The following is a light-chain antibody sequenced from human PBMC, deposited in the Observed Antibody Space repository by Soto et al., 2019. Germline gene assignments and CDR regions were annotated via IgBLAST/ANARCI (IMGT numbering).Light chain of an antibody. CDR2: EV. J-gene: IGLJ3*02. Sequence: QSVLTQPASVSGSPGQSITISCTGTSSDVGGYNYVSWYQQHPGKAPKLMIYEVSNRFSGSKSGNTASLTISWLQAEDEADYYCSSYTSSSTRVFGGGTKLTVL. CDR3: SSYTSSSTRV. V-gene: IGLV2-14*01. CDR1: SSDVGGYNY.